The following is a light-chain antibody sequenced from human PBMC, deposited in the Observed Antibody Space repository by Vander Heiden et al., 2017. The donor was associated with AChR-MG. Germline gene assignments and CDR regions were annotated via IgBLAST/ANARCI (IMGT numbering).Light chain of an antibody. J-gene: IGKJ1*01. Sequence: PGERGTLSCRASQSIAGDSLAWYQQKPGQAPRLLIYAASSRATGIPDRFSGSGYGTDFTLTISRREPEDFAVYYCQQYGDSRFLTFGHTTKVDI. CDR3: QQYGDSRFLT. CDR2: AAS. V-gene: IGKV3-20*01. CDR1: QSIAGDS.